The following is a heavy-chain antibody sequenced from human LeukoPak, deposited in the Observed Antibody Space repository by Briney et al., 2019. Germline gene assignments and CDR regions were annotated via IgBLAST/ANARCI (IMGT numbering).Heavy chain of an antibody. V-gene: IGHV4-59*01. J-gene: IGHJ4*02. Sequence: SETLSLTCTVSGGSISSYYWSWLRQPPGKGLEWIGYIYYSGSTNYNPSLKSRVTISVDTSKNQFSLTLSSVTAADTAVYYCAGASYDSSGVHWGQGTLVTVSS. CDR1: GGSISSYY. CDR2: IYYSGST. CDR3: AGASYDSSGVH. D-gene: IGHD3-22*01.